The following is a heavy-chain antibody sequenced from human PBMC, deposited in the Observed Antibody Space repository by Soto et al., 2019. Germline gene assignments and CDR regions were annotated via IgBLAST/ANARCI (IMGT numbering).Heavy chain of an antibody. J-gene: IGHJ4*02. CDR2: ISSSSSYI. D-gene: IGHD3-22*01. CDR1: GFTFSSYS. Sequence: GGSLRLSCAASGFTFSSYSMNWVRQAPGKGLEWVSSISSSSSYIYYADSVKGRFTISRDNAKNSLYLQMNSLRAEDTAVYYCARDLSYYDSSGYRALGRWGQGTLVTV. V-gene: IGHV3-21*01. CDR3: ARDLSYYDSSGYRALGR.